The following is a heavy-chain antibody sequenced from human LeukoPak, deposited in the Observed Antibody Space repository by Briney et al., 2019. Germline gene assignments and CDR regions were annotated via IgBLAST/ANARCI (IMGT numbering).Heavy chain of an antibody. V-gene: IGHV3-66*01. J-gene: IGHJ4*02. CDR3: VRDAS. CDR1: GVTVSSNH. Sequence: GGSLRLSCAVSGVTVSSNHMSWVRQAPGKGLEWVSAICSGGGTYYADSVKGRFTLSRDNSKNTLYLQMNSLRAEDTAVYYCVRDASWGQGTLVTVSS. CDR2: ICSGGGT.